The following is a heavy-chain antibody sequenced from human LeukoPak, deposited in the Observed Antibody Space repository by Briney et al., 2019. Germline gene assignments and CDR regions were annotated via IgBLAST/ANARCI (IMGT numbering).Heavy chain of an antibody. CDR2: INQDGSEK. Sequence: GGSLRLSCEASGFTSSSYWMTWVRQAPGKGLEWVANINQDGSEKHYVDSLKGRFTISRDNAKASLYLQMSSLRAEDTAVYYCARGFWNSDFWGQGTLVTVSS. CDR1: GFTSSSYW. J-gene: IGHJ4*02. CDR3: ARGFWNSDF. D-gene: IGHD1-1*01. V-gene: IGHV3-7*03.